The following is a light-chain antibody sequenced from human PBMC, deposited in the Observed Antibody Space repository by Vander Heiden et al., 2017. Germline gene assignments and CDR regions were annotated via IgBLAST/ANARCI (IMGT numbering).Light chain of an antibody. Sequence: QSALTQPASVSGSPGQANTNACTGTSSDVGGYNYVSWYQQHPGKAPKLMIYEVSNRPSGVSNRFSGSKSGNTASLTISGLQAEDEADYYCNSYTSSTLYVFGTGTKVTVL. CDR1: SSDVGGYNY. J-gene: IGLJ1*01. CDR3: NSYTSSTLYV. V-gene: IGLV2-14*01. CDR2: EVS.